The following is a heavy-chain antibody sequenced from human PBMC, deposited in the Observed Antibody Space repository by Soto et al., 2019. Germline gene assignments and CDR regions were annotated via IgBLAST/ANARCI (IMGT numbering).Heavy chain of an antibody. CDR2: IFSNDLK. D-gene: IGHD2-15*01. V-gene: IGHV2-26*01. CDR1: GFSLTNDGMG. Sequence: QVTLKESGPVLVKPTETLTLTCTVPGFSLTNDGMGVSWIRQTPGKALEWLAHIFSNDLKYYTTSLRSRLTISKDTSKSHVVLTMTNVDPADTATYYCARADDSYSVDYWGQGTLVTVSS. CDR3: ARADDSYSVDY. J-gene: IGHJ4*02.